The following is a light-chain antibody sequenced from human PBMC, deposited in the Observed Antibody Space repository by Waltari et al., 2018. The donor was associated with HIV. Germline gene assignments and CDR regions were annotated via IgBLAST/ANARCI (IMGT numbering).Light chain of an antibody. V-gene: IGLV2-14*03. Sequence: QSALTQPASVSGSPGQSITISCTGTNSDICTYNYVSWYQQQSGKAPRLLISEVNQRPSGVSNRFSGSKAGNTASLSISGLQAEDEGKYYCSSYTATKILVFGGGTDVTVL. CDR1: NSDICTYNY. CDR2: EVN. J-gene: IGLJ2*01. CDR3: SSYTATKILV.